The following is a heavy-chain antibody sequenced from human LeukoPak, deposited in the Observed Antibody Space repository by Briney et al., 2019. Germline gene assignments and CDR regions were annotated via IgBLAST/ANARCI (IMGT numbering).Heavy chain of an antibody. D-gene: IGHD6-13*01. CDR1: GFTFSTYS. CDR2: ISRNSRYI. Sequence: GGSLRLSCAASGFTFSTYSMNWVRQSPGKGREWFSSISRNSRYIYYADSMRGRFTISRANAKNSLYLQMNSLKPENTAVYYCSRVAEAAAFDSWGEGTLVSVSS. V-gene: IGHV3-21*06. CDR3: SRVAEAAAFDS. J-gene: IGHJ4*02.